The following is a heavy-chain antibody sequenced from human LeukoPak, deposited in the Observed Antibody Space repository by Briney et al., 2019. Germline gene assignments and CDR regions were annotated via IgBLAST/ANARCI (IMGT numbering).Heavy chain of an antibody. V-gene: IGHV3-21*01. CDR2: ISSSSSYI. D-gene: IGHD2-15*01. CDR3: ARAGYCSGGSCETIDY. CDR1: GFTFSSYS. J-gene: IGHJ4*02. Sequence: GGSLRLSCAASGFTFSSYSMNWVRQAPGKGLEWVSSISSSSSYIYYADSVKGRFTIPRDNAKNSLYLQMNSLRAEDTAVYYCARAGYCSGGSCETIDYWAREPWSPSPQ.